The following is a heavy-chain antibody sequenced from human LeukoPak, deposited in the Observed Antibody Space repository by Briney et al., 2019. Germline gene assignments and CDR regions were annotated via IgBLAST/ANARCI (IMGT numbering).Heavy chain of an antibody. D-gene: IGHD2-15*01. CDR2: ITSSSSTI. J-gene: IGHJ4*02. CDR1: GFTFSSYS. Sequence: PGGSLRLSCAASGFTFSSYSMNWVRQAPGKGLEWVSCITSSSSTIYYADSVKGRFTISRDNAKNSLYLQMNSLRAEDTAVYYCARDGSFYFLYYFDFWGQGTLVSVSS. CDR3: ARDGSFYFLYYFDF. V-gene: IGHV3-48*01.